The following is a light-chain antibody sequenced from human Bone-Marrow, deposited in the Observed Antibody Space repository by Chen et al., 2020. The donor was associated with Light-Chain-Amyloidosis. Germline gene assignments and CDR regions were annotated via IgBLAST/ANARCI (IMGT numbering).Light chain of an antibody. V-gene: IGKV3-20*01. Sequence: EIVLTQSPGTLSLSPGEGANLSCRASQTISSNYLTWYQQKFGQAPRLLIYGSSSRATRIPDRFTGSGSGTDFTLTINRLEPEDFAMYYCQQYGTSPRTFGGGTKEESK. CDR3: QQYGTSPRT. CDR2: GSS. CDR1: QTISSNY. J-gene: IGKJ4*01.